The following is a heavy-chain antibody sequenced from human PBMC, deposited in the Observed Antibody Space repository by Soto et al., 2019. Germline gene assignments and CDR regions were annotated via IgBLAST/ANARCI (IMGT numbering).Heavy chain of an antibody. D-gene: IGHD6-25*01. J-gene: IGHJ3*02. V-gene: IGHV3-23*01. CDR3: AEDDWQRPSRGALDI. Sequence: EVQLLESGGGLVQPGGSLRLSCAASGFTFSSYAMSWVRQAPGKGLEWVSAISGSGGSTYYADSVKGRFTISRDNSKNRPYLQLNSLRGEETAVYYCAEDDWQRPSRGALDIWGQGTMVTVSS. CDR1: GFTFSSYA. CDR2: ISGSGGST.